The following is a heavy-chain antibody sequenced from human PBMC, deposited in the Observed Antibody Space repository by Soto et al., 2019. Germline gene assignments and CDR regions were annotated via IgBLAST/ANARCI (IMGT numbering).Heavy chain of an antibody. CDR2: IIPIFGTA. D-gene: IGHD1-26*01. CDR3: ARHPPPMVGATGGFDY. V-gene: IGHV1-69*01. Sequence: QVQLVQSGAEVKKPGSSVKVSCTASGGTFSSYAISWVRQAPGQGLEWMGGIIPIFGTANYAQKFQGRVTITADESTSTAYMELSSLRSEDTAVYYCARHPPPMVGATGGFDYWGQGTLVTVSS. CDR1: GGTFSSYA. J-gene: IGHJ4*02.